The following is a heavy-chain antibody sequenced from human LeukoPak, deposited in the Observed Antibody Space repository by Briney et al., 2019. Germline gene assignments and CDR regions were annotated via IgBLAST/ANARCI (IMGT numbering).Heavy chain of an antibody. Sequence: SETLSLTCTVSGGSISSSGYYWGWIRQPPGKGLEWIGTIYYSGSTYYNPSLKSRVTISVDTSNNQLSLKLSSVTAADTAVYYCARVVPAARFAAFDIWGQGTMVTVSS. V-gene: IGHV4-39*07. CDR3: ARVVPAARFAAFDI. D-gene: IGHD2-2*01. CDR2: IYYSGST. CDR1: GGSISSSGYY. J-gene: IGHJ3*02.